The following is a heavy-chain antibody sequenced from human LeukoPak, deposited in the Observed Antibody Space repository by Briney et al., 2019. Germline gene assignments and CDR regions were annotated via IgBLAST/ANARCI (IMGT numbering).Heavy chain of an antibody. Sequence: ASVKVSCKASGHTFTSYGISWVRQAPGQGLEWMGWISAYNGNTNYAQKLQGRVTMTTDTSTSTAYMELRSLRSDDTAVYYCASTMVRGVIIPYYFDYWGQGTLVTVSS. CDR3: ASTMVRGVIIPYYFDY. D-gene: IGHD3-10*01. V-gene: IGHV1-18*01. J-gene: IGHJ4*02. CDR1: GHTFTSYG. CDR2: ISAYNGNT.